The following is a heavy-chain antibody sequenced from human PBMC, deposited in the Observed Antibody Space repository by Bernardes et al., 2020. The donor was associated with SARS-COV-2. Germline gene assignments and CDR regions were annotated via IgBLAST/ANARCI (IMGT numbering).Heavy chain of an antibody. J-gene: IGHJ4*02. V-gene: IGHV4-34*01. Sequence: LSNACSVDGGSFSGHYWSWIRQPAGKGLEWIGEINHSGSTNYNPSLKSRVTISVDTSKNQFSLKLSSVTAADTAVYYCARGTRITIFGVVISRNDFDYWGQGTLVTVSS. D-gene: IGHD3-3*01. CDR1: GGSFSGHY. CDR3: ARGTRITIFGVVISRNDFDY. CDR2: INHSGST.